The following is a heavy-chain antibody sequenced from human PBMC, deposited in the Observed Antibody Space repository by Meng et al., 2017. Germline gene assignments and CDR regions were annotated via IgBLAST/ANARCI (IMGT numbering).Heavy chain of an antibody. CDR3: ARETGTGMDV. V-gene: IGHV3-53*01. CDR2: IYSGGST. D-gene: IGHD1-1*01. CDR1: GFTVSSNY. Sequence: GESLKISCAASGFTVSSNYMSWVRQAPGKGLEWVSVIYSGGSTYYADSVKGRFTISRDNSKNTLYLQMNSLRAEDTAVYYFARETGTGMDVWGQGTTVTVSS. J-gene: IGHJ6*02.